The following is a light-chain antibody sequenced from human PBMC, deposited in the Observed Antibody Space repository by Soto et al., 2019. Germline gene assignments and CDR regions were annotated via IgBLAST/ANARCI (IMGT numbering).Light chain of an antibody. CDR2: AAS. Sequence: DIQMTQSPSSLSASVGDRVTITCRASQSISSYLNWYQQKPGKAPKLLIYAASTLQSGVPSRFSGSGSGTEFTLSITSLQPEDFATYYCQQSYIAPWTFGQGTKVDIK. CDR3: QQSYIAPWT. V-gene: IGKV1-39*01. CDR1: QSISSY. J-gene: IGKJ1*01.